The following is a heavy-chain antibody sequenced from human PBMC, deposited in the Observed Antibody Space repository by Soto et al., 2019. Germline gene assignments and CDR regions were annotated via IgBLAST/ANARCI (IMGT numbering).Heavy chain of an antibody. J-gene: IGHJ5*02. CDR2: IYYSGST. D-gene: IGHD3-9*01. Sequence: PSETLSLTCTVSGGSISSGGYYWSWIRQHPGKGLEWIGYIYYSGSTYYNPSLKSRVTISVDTSKNQFSLKLSSVTAADTAVYYCAIGAGDDILTGLNWFDPWGQGTLVTVSS. CDR1: GGSISSGGYY. V-gene: IGHV4-31*03. CDR3: AIGAGDDILTGLNWFDP.